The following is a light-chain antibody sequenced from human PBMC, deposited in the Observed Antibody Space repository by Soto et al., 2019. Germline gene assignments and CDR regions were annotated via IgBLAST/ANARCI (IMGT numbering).Light chain of an antibody. CDR2: GAS. CDR1: QRVSSN. J-gene: IGKJ5*01. CDR3: QQYNNWPPT. Sequence: EIVMTQSPATLSVSPGERATLSCRASQRVSSNLAWYQQKPGQAPRLLIYGASTRATGIPARFSGSRSGTEFTLTISSLHSEDFAVYYCQQYNNWPPTFGQGTRLEIK. V-gene: IGKV3-15*01.